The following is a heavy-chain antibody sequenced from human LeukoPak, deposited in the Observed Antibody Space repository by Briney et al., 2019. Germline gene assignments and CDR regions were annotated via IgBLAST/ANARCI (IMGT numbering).Heavy chain of an antibody. CDR1: GYTFTSYG. Sequence: ASVKVSCKASGYTFTSYGISWVRQAPGQGLEWMGWISAYNGNTNYAQKLQGRVTMTTDTSTSTAYMELRSLGSDDTAVYYCARDPPMVRGVIIRYAFDIWGQGTMVTVSS. V-gene: IGHV1-18*01. J-gene: IGHJ3*02. D-gene: IGHD3-10*01. CDR3: ARDPPMVRGVIIRYAFDI. CDR2: ISAYNGNT.